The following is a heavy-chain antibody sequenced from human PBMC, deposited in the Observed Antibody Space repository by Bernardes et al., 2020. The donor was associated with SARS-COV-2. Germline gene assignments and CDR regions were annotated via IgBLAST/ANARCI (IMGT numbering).Heavy chain of an antibody. J-gene: IGHJ4*02. CDR2: MNPKSGNT. CDR1: GYTFTSYD. D-gene: IGHD3-3*01. V-gene: IGHV1-8*01. CDR3: ARGTYYDFWSGYWRKYDY. Sequence: ASVKVSCKASGYTFTSYDINWVRQATGQGLEWMGWMNPKSGNTGYAQKFQGRVTMTMSTSKSTAYMELSSLRSEDTAVYYCARGTYYDFWSGYWRKYDYWGQGTLVTVSS.